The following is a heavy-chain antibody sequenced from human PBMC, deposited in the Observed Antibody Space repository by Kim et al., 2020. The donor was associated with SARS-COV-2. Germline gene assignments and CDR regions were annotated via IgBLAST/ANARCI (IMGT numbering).Heavy chain of an antibody. CDR3: ARVSYDYVWGSYRYEPAFDY. Sequence: GGSLRLSCAASGFTFSSYSMNWVRQAPGKGLEWVSSISSSSSYIYYADSVKGRFTISRDNAKNSLYLQMNSLRAEDTAVYYCARVSYDYVWGSYRYEPAFDYWGQGTLVTVSS. CDR2: ISSSSSYI. D-gene: IGHD3-16*02. V-gene: IGHV3-21*01. CDR1: GFTFSSYS. J-gene: IGHJ4*02.